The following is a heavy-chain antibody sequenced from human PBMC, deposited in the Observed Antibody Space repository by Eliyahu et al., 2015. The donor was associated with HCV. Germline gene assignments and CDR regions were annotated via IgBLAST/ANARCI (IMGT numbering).Heavy chain of an antibody. Sequence: QVQLQQWGAGLLKPSETLSLTCAVYGGSFSGYYWSWIRQPPGKGLEWIGEINHSGSTNYNPSLKSRVTISVDTSKNQFSLKLSSVTAADTAVYYCARHHYFLYYYYYGMDVWGQGTTVTVSS. CDR2: INHSGST. D-gene: IGHD2/OR15-2a*01. J-gene: IGHJ6*02. CDR1: GGSFSGYY. CDR3: ARHHYFLYYYYYGMDV. V-gene: IGHV4-34*01.